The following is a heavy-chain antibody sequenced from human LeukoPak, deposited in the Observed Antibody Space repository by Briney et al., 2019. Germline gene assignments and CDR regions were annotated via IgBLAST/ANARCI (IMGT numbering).Heavy chain of an antibody. D-gene: IGHD3-10*01. CDR1: GFTFSSYA. Sequence: PGGSLRLSCAASGFTFSSYAMSWVRQAPGKGLEWVSAISGSGGSTYYADSVKGRFTISRDNSKNTLYLQMDSLRADDTADCARDAFRARYFDLWGRGTLVTVSS. CDR3: ARDAFRARYFDL. CDR2: ISGSGGST. V-gene: IGHV3-23*01. J-gene: IGHJ2*01.